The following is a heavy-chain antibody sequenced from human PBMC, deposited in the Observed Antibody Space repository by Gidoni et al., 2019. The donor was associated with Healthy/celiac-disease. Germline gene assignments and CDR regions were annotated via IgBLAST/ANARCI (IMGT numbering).Heavy chain of an antibody. CDR2: IYYSGST. V-gene: IGHV4-39*07. CDR1: GGSISSSSYY. D-gene: IGHD3-16*01. J-gene: IGHJ6*02. Sequence: QLQLQESGPGLVKPSETLSLTCTVSGGSISSSSYYWGWIRQPPGKGLEWIGSIYYSGSTYYNPALKSRVTISVDTSKNQFSLKLSSVTAADTALYYCARVSQLGGMDVWGQGTTVTVSS. CDR3: ARVSQLGGMDV.